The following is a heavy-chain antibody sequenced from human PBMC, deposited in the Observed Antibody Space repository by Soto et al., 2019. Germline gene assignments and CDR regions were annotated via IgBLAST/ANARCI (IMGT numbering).Heavy chain of an antibody. D-gene: IGHD2-8*01. CDR2: IVAGSGYI. CDR3: TREPEDGVPGDY. V-gene: IGHV1-3*01. J-gene: IGHJ4*02. CDR1: GYSFTSHA. Sequence: QVQLVQSGAGVKEPGASVIVSWRASGYSFTSHALNRASQAPGQGLEWMGWIVAGSGYIRYAQQFHGRVTLTKNTYTTTAYLELRMLTSDATAIYCCTREPEDGVPGDYWGQGTLVDVSS.